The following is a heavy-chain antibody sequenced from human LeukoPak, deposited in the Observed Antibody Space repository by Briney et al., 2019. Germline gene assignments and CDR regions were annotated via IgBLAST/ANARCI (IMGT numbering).Heavy chain of an antibody. V-gene: IGHV3-48*03. J-gene: IGHJ6*02. CDR3: ATLSDRNFYYSYGLDV. Sequence: GGSLRLSCAASGFTLSTYEMNWVRQAPGKGLEWVACIGRYGVTTYYADSVKGRFTISGDNAKNSLNLQMNSLRAEDTAVYYCATLSDRNFYYSYGLDVWGQGTTVTVS. D-gene: IGHD1-14*01. CDR1: GFTLSTYE. CDR2: IGRYGVTT.